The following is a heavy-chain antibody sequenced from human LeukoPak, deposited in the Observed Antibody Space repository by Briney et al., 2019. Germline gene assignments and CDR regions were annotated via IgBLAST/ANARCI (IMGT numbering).Heavy chain of an antibody. D-gene: IGHD4-23*01. V-gene: IGHV1-69*13. Sequence: EASVKVSCKASGGTFSSYAISWVRQAPGQGLEWMGGIIPIFGTANYAQKFQGRVTITADESTSTAYMELSSLRSEDTAVYYCAREYGGNSVAFDIWGQGTMVTVSS. CDR2: IIPIFGTA. CDR1: GGTFSSYA. CDR3: AREYGGNSVAFDI. J-gene: IGHJ3*02.